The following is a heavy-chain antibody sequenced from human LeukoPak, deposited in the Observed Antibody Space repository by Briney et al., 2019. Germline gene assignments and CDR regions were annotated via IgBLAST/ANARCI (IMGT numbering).Heavy chain of an antibody. J-gene: IGHJ4*02. D-gene: IGHD4-11*01. CDR3: ARDPLDYSNN. V-gene: IGHV3-23*01. CDR1: GFTFSSYA. CDR2: ISGSGGST. Sequence: GGSLRLSCAASGFTFSSYAMSWVRQAPGKGLEWVSTISGSGGSTYYADSVKGRFTISRDNAKNSLYLQMNSLRAEDTAVYYCARDPLDYSNNWGQGTLVTVSS.